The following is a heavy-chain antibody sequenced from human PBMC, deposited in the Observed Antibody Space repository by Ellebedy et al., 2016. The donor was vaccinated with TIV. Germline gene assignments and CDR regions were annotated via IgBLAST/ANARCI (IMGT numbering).Heavy chain of an antibody. D-gene: IGHD6-13*01. CDR1: GYVSTAYY. J-gene: IGHJ6*02. Sequence: ASVKVSCKTSGYVSTAYYIHWVRQAPGQGLEWMGWINPDSGGTNLPQKFQGRVTMTRDTSITTAYMQLTRLEADDTAVYFCARVRRGSSGMDVWGQGTAVTVSS. CDR3: ARVRRGSSGMDV. CDR2: INPDSGGT. V-gene: IGHV1-2*02.